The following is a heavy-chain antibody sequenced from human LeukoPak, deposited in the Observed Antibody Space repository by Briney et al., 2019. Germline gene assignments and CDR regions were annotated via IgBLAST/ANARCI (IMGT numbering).Heavy chain of an antibody. CDR2: IYSGGST. Sequence: GGSLRLSCAASGFTVSSNYMSWVRQAPGKGLEWVSVIYSGGSTYYADSVQGRFTISRDNSKNTLFLQMNGLRAEDTAVYYCARDGITMIRGVIPYGMDVWGKGTTVTVSS. D-gene: IGHD3-10*01. J-gene: IGHJ6*04. CDR1: GFTVSSNY. CDR3: ARDGITMIRGVIPYGMDV. V-gene: IGHV3-53*01.